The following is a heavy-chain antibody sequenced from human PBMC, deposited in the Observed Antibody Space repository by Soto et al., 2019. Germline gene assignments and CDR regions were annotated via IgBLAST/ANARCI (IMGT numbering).Heavy chain of an antibody. Sequence: QITLKESGPPLVKPTQTLTLTCTFSGFSLSRTRMAVGWIRQPPGKALEWLALIYWDDDKRYSPFLKSRLTITKDTSKNQVVLTMSNMDPVDTARYYCAHIVVAGLGYYFDYWGQGTLVTVSS. CDR3: AHIVVAGLGYYFDY. CDR2: IYWDDDK. D-gene: IGHD6-19*01. CDR1: GFSLSRTRMA. J-gene: IGHJ4*02. V-gene: IGHV2-5*02.